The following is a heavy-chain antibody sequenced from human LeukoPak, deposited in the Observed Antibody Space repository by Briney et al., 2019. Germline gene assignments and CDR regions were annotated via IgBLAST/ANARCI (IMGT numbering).Heavy chain of an antibody. J-gene: IGHJ4*02. D-gene: IGHD5-24*01. CDR1: GFTFSSYG. Sequence: GGSLRLSCAASGFTFSSYGMHWVRQAPGKGLERVAFIRYDGSNKYYADSVKGRFTISRDNSKNTLYLQMNSLRVEDTAVYYCAKDRGDYFDYWGQGTPVTVSS. V-gene: IGHV3-30*02. CDR3: AKDRGDYFDY. CDR2: IRYDGSNK.